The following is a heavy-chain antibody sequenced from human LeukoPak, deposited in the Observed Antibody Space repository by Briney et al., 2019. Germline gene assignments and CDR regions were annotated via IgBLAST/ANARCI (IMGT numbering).Heavy chain of an antibody. CDR3: AEDRYSYAFEYFQH. J-gene: IGHJ1*01. D-gene: IGHD5-18*01. CDR1: GFTFSSYG. CDR2: ISYDGSNK. V-gene: IGHV3-30*18. Sequence: GGSLTLSCAASGFTFSSYGMHWVRQAPGKGLEWVAVISYDGSNKYYADSVKGRFTTSRDNSKNTLYLQMNSLRAEDTAVYYCAEDRYSYAFEYFQHWGQGTLVTVSS.